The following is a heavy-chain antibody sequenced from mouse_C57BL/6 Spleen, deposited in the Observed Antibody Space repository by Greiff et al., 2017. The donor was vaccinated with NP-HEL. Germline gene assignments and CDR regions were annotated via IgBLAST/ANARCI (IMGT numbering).Heavy chain of an antibody. CDR1: GFTFSDYG. Sequence: EVKLMESGGGLVKPGGSLKLSCAASGFTFSDYGMHWVRQAPEKGLEWVAYISSGSSTIYYADTVKGRFTISRDNAKNTLFLQMTSLRSEDTAMYYCARELGQAMDYWGQGTSVTVSS. CDR2: ISSGSSTI. D-gene: IGHD4-1*01. V-gene: IGHV5-17*01. CDR3: ARELGQAMDY. J-gene: IGHJ4*01.